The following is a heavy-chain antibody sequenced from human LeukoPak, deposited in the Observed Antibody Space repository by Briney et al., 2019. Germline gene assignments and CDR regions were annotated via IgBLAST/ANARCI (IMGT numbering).Heavy chain of an antibody. CDR1: GGSISSSSYY. CDR2: INHRGST. D-gene: IGHD6-19*01. V-gene: IGHV4-39*07. CDR3: ARVKAVAGTLPHLLDY. Sequence: SETLSLTCTVSGGSISSSSYYWGWIRQPPGKGLEWIGEINHRGSTSYNPPLKSRLTISKDKFKNQFSLKLTSVTVADTAVYFCARVKAVAGTLPHLLDYWGQGTLVTVSS. J-gene: IGHJ4*01.